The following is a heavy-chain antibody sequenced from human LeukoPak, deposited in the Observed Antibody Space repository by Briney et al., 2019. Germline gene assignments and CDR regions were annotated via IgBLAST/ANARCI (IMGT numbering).Heavy chain of an antibody. J-gene: IGHJ4*02. CDR2: IWYDGSNK. V-gene: IGHV3-33*01. CDR1: GFTFSIYG. D-gene: IGHD2-15*01. Sequence: GGSLRLSCAASGFTFSIYGMHWGRQAPGKGLEWVSVIWYDGSNKYYADSVKGRFTISRDNSKNTLYLQMNSLRAEDTAVYYCARDLSSPGPHSPHSMTLDYWGQGTLVTVSS. CDR3: ARDLSSPGPHSPHSMTLDY.